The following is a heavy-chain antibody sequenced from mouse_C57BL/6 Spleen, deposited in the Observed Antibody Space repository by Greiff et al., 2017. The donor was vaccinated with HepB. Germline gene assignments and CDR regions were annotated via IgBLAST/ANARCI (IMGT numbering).Heavy chain of an antibody. J-gene: IGHJ1*03. CDR1: GFTFSSYG. Sequence: EVQGVESGGDLVKPGGSLKLSCAASGFTFSSYGMSWVRQTPDKRLEWVATISSGGSYTYYPDSVKGRFTISRDNAENTLYLQMSSLKSEDTAMYYCARQGYYGSSHWYFDVWGTGTTVTVSS. CDR2: ISSGGSYT. V-gene: IGHV5-6*01. CDR3: ARQGYYGSSHWYFDV. D-gene: IGHD1-1*01.